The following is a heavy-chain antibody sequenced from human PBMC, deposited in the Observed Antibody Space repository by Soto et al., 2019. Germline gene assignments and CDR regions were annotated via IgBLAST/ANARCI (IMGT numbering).Heavy chain of an antibody. CDR3: TTDTSPMTDSSGYYYPGDY. J-gene: IGHJ4*02. CDR1: GFTFSNAW. D-gene: IGHD3-22*01. V-gene: IGHV3-15*01. CDR2: IKSKTDGGTT. Sequence: EVQLVESGGGLVKPGGSLRLSCAASGFTFSNAWMSWVRQAPGKGLEWVGRIKSKTDGGTTDYAAPVKGRFTISRDDSKNTLYLQMTSLKTEDTAVYYCTTDTSPMTDSSGYYYPGDYWGQGTLVTVSS.